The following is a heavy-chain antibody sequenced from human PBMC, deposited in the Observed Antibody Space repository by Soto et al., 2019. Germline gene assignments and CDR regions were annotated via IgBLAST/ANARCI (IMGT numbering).Heavy chain of an antibody. CDR3: ARGIPPHYDFWSGYYIPSGYYYGMDV. CDR2: ISAYIGNT. V-gene: IGHV1-18*01. Sequence: GASVKVSCKASGYTFTSYGISWVRQAPGQGLEWMGWISAYIGNTNYAQKLQGRVTMTTDTSTSTAYMELRSLRSDDTAVYYCARGIPPHYDFWSGYYIPSGYYYGMDVWGQGTTVTVSS. J-gene: IGHJ6*02. D-gene: IGHD3-3*01. CDR1: GYTFTSYG.